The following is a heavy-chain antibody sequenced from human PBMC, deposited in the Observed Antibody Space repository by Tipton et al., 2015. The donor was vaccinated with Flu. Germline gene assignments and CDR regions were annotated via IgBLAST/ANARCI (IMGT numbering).Heavy chain of an antibody. V-gene: IGHV3-7*01. CDR3: ARGYDILTDGGGYFDY. D-gene: IGHD3-9*01. J-gene: IGHJ4*02. CDR2: INQDGSEK. CDR1: GFTFSTYW. Sequence: VQLVQSGGGLVQPGGSLRLSCAASGFTFSTYWMSWVRQAPGKGLEWVANINQDGSEKYSVDSVKGRFTISRDNSKNTLYLQMNSLRAEDTAVYYCARGYDILTDGGGYFDYWGQGTLVTVSS.